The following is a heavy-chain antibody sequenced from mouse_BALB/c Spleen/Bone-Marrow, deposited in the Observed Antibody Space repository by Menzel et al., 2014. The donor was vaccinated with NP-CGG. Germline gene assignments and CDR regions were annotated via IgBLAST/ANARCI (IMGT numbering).Heavy chain of an antibody. CDR2: ISTGGTYT. V-gene: IGHV5-6-4*01. Sequence: EVMLVESGGGLVKPGGSLKLSCSASGFTFSSSIMSWVRQTPEKRLEWVATISTGGTYTYYPDSVKGRFTISRDNAKNTLYLQMSSLKSEDTAMYYCSRGYGNCFDYWGQGTTLTVSP. J-gene: IGHJ2*01. CDR1: GFTFSSSI. D-gene: IGHD2-10*02. CDR3: SRGYGNCFDY.